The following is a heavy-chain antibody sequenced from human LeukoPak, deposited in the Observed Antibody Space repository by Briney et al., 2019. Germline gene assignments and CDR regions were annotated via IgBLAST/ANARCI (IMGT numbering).Heavy chain of an antibody. J-gene: IGHJ4*02. Sequence: ASVKVSCKASGYTFTSYGFTWVRQAPGQGLEWMGWVSAYNGNTNYAQNLQGRVTMTTATSTSTAYMELRSLRSDDTAVYYCARASSSYSTTWYGVYWGQGTLVTVSS. CDR3: ARASSSYSTTWYGVY. CDR2: VSAYNGNT. CDR1: GYTFTSYG. V-gene: IGHV1-18*01. D-gene: IGHD6-13*01.